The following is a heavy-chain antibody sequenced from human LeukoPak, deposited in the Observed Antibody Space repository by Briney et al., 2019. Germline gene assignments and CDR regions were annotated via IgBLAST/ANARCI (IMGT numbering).Heavy chain of an antibody. CDR2: INHSGST. D-gene: IGHD2-2*01. V-gene: IGHV4-34*01. J-gene: IGHJ5*02. Sequence: SETLSLTCAVYGGSFSGYYWSWIRQPPGKGLEWLGEINHSGSTNYNPSLKSRVSISVDTSRNQFSLKLSSVTAADTAVYYCATNPGGYCSSTRCYGEAPWGQGTLVTVSS. CDR3: ATNPGGYCSSTRCYGEAP. CDR1: GGSFSGYY.